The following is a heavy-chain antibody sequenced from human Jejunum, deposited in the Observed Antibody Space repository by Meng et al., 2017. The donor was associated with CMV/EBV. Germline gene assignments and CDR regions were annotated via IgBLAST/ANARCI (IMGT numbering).Heavy chain of an antibody. CDR2: IIPISGTP. CDR1: GYTFSRLA. CDR3: ARGSPSGTHLGWFDP. Sequence: SGYTFSRLAINWVRQAPGQGLEWMGGIIPISGTPRYAQRFQGRVTFSTDESTGTAYMELSSLRSEDTAVYYCARGSPSGTHLGWFDPWGQGTLVTASS. J-gene: IGHJ5*02. D-gene: IGHD1-26*01. V-gene: IGHV1-69*05.